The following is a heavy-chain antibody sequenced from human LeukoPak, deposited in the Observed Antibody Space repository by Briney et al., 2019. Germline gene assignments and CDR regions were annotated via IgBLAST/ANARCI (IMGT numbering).Heavy chain of an antibody. Sequence: SETLSLTCTVSGGSISSYYWSWIRQPAGKGLEWIGRIYTSGSTNYNPSPKSRVTISVDTSKNQFSLKLSSVTAADTAVYYCARDRGSGSNPQDAFDIWGQGTMVTVSS. D-gene: IGHD1-26*01. J-gene: IGHJ3*02. CDR3: ARDRGSGSNPQDAFDI. CDR1: GGSISSYY. CDR2: IYTSGST. V-gene: IGHV4-4*07.